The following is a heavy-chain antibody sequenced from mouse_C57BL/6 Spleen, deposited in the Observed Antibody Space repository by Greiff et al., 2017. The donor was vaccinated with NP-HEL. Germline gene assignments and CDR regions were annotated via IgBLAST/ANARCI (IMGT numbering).Heavy chain of an antibody. V-gene: IGHV5-17*01. CDR1: GFTFSDYG. CDR3: ARKVYASSYFDY. J-gene: IGHJ2*01. CDR2: ISSGSSTI. Sequence: EVKLVESGGGLVKPGGSLKLSCAASGFTFSDYGMHWVRQAPEKGLEWVAYISSGSSTIYYADTVKGRFTTSSDNAKNTQFLPMTSLKAEDTAMYYCARKVYASSYFDYWGQGTTLTVSS. D-gene: IGHD2-10*02.